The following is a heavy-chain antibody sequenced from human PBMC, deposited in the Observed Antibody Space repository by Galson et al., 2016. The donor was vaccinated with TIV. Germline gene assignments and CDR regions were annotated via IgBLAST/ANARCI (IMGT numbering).Heavy chain of an antibody. CDR3: VIDGPHYDLDY. CDR1: GFRFSKYG. CDR2: IRSGGRDT. D-gene: IGHD3-3*01. J-gene: IGHJ4*02. V-gene: IGHV3-30*02. Sequence: SLRLSCAASGFRFSKYGMHWVRQAPGKGLEWVAYIRSGGRDTFYADSGQGRFSISRDDSQSTLYLQTQSVSSDDTAMYYCVIDGPHYDLDYWGQGTRV.